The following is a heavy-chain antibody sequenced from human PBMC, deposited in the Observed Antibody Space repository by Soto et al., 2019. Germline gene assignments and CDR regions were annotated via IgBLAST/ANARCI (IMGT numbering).Heavy chain of an antibody. J-gene: IGHJ6*02. CDR1: GGSIGSYY. V-gene: IGHV4-59*01. Sequence: PSETLCLTCTVSGGSIGSYYWSWIRQPPGKGLEWIGYIYYSGSTNYNPSLKSRVTISVDTSKNQFSLKLSSVTAADTAVYYCARDAVPSYGMDVWGQGTTVTVSS. CDR3: ARDAVPSYGMDV. CDR2: IYYSGST.